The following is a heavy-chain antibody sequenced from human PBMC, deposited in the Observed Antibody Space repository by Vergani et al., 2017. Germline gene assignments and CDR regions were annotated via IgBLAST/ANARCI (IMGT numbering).Heavy chain of an antibody. CDR2: IWYDGSNK. D-gene: IGHD3-10*01. Sequence: VQLVESGGGVVQPGRSLRLSCAASGFTFSSYGMHWVRQAPGKGLEWVAVIWYDGSNKYYADSVKGRFTISRDNSKNTLYLQMNSLRAEDTAVYYCASSGVGDAFDIWGQGTMVTVSS. J-gene: IGHJ3*02. V-gene: IGHV3-33*01. CDR1: GFTFSSYG. CDR3: ASSGVGDAFDI.